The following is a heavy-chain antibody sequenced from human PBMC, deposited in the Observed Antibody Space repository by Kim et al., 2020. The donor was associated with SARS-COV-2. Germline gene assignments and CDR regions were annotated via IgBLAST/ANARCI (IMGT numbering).Heavy chain of an antibody. CDR2: IKQDGSEK. CDR3: ARASLYWVLRYFDWLLTGMDV. J-gene: IGHJ6*02. V-gene: IGHV3-7*01. CDR1: GFTFSSYW. D-gene: IGHD3-9*01. Sequence: GGSLRLSCAASGFTFSSYWMSWVRQAPGKGLEWVANIKQDGSEKYYVDSVKGRFTISRDNAKNSLYLQMISLRAEDTAVYYCARASLYWVLRYFDWLLTGMDVWGQGTTVTVSS.